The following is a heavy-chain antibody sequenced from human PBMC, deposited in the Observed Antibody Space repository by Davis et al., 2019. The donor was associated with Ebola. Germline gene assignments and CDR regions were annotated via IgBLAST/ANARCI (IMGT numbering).Heavy chain of an antibody. CDR3: TSTGIVGATFADY. CDR2: IRSKANSYAT. D-gene: IGHD1-26*01. V-gene: IGHV3-73*01. CDR1: GFTFSSYG. J-gene: IGHJ4*02. Sequence: GESLKISCAASGFTFSSYGMHWVRQASGKGLEWVGRIRSKANSYATAYAASVKGRFTISRDDSKNTAYLQMNSLKTEDTAVYYCTSTGIVGATFADYWGQGTLVTVSS.